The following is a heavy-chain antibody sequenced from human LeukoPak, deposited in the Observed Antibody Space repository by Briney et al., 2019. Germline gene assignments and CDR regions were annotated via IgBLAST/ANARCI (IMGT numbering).Heavy chain of an antibody. CDR2: INHSGST. CDR1: GGSFSGYY. J-gene: IGHJ4*02. CDR3: ARERAMIVFDY. V-gene: IGHV4-34*01. D-gene: IGHD3-22*01. Sequence: SETLSLTCAVYGGSFSGYYWSWIRQPPGKGLEWIGEINHSGSTNYNPSLKSRVTISVDTSKNQFSLKLSSVTAADTAVYYCARERAMIVFDYWGQGTLVTVSS.